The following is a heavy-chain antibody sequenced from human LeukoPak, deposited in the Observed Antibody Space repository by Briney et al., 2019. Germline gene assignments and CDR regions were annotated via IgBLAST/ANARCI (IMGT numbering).Heavy chain of an antibody. CDR1: GYTLTNYY. CDR2: TTPSGGST. J-gene: IGHJ4*02. CDR3: ARDQEGFDY. Sequence: ASVKVSCKASGYTLTNYYMHWVRQAPGQGLEWMGITTPSGGSTSYSQKFQGRVTMTRDTSTSTVHMELSGLRSEDTAVYYCARDQEGFDYWGQGTLVTVSS. V-gene: IGHV1-46*01.